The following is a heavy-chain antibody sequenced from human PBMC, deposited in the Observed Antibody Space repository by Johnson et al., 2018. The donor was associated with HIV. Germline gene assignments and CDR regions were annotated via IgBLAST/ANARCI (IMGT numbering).Heavy chain of an antibody. CDR1: GFTVSSNY. Sequence: VQLVESGGGLVKPGGSLRLSCAASGFTVSSNYMSWFRQAPGKGLEWVSGIHWNGGSTGYADSLKGRFTISRDNAKNSLYLQMNSLRAEDTAVYYCARRSWVLLHAFDIWGQGTMVTVSS. CDR2: IHWNGGST. J-gene: IGHJ3*02. V-gene: IGHV3-20*04. CDR3: ARRSWVLLHAFDI. D-gene: IGHD3-22*01.